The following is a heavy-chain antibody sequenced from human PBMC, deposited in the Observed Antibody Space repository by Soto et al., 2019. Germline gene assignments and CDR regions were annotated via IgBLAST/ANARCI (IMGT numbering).Heavy chain of an antibody. CDR3: ARRGGGGYDHAFDM. V-gene: IGHV5-10-1*01. Sequence: GESLKISCKGSGNRFTSYWISWVRQMPGKGLEWMGWIDPSDSHTNYSPSFQDHVAISADKSISTAYLQWSSLKASDTAMYYCARRGGGGYDHAFDMWGQGTMVTVSS. J-gene: IGHJ3*02. D-gene: IGHD3-3*01. CDR1: GNRFTSYW. CDR2: IDPSDSHT.